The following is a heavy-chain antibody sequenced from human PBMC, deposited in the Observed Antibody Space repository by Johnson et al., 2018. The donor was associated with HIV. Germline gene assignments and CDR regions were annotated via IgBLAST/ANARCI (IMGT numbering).Heavy chain of an antibody. CDR2: INSGSGFDT. D-gene: IGHD1-20*01. Sequence: VQLVESGGDLVQPGGSLRLSCVGSGFTFSTNWMHWVRQAPGKGLVWVSRINSGSGFDTFYVDSVKGRFTISRDNAKKSLYLQMSSLKAEDTAVYYCARAPYNWNAGLFGAFDMWGRGTKVTVSS. V-gene: IGHV3-74*01. CDR3: ARAPYNWNAGLFGAFDM. CDR1: GFTFSTNW. J-gene: IGHJ3*02.